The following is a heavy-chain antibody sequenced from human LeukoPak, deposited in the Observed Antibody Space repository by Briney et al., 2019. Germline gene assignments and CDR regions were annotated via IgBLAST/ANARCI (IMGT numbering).Heavy chain of an antibody. V-gene: IGHV4-4*02. J-gene: IGHJ4*02. Sequence: SETLSLTCTVSLDSTTSNFWSWVRQPPGKGLEWIGEIHRSGSTNYNPSLQRRVTISIDRPKNQIALELSAVTAADTAVYYCAREIIGGFNPGAYWGQGTLVTVSS. CDR2: IHRSGST. CDR3: AREIIGGFNPGAY. CDR1: LDSTTSNF. D-gene: IGHD3-16*02.